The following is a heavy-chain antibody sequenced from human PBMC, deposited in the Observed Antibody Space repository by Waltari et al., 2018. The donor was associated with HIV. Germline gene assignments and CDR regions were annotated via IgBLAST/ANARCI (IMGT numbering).Heavy chain of an antibody. Sequence: QVQLVQSGAEVQKPGSSVKVSCKDSGGDFVSHTFNWVRQAPGQGLEWMGRAIPMFGTANYARKFQGRVTITADKSTTTAYMELNGLRIDDTAVYYCASARETMGVDFDSWGQGTLVTVS. V-gene: IGHV1-69*08. CDR1: GGDFVSHT. D-gene: IGHD3-10*01. CDR2: AIPMFGTA. J-gene: IGHJ5*01. CDR3: ASARETMGVDFDS.